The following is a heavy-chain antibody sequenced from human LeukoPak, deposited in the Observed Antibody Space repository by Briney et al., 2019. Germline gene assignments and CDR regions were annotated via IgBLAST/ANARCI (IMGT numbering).Heavy chain of an antibody. Sequence: GGSLRLSCGASGFTFSSYAMHWVRQAPGEGLEWVSVISYDGTNKYYADSVKGRFTISRDNSKNTLYLQMGSLRAEDMAVYYCARDHQHPGIAAAYAFDIWGQGTMVTVSS. D-gene: IGHD6-13*01. CDR2: ISYDGTNK. CDR3: ARDHQHPGIAAAYAFDI. J-gene: IGHJ3*02. CDR1: GFTFSSYA. V-gene: IGHV3-30*14.